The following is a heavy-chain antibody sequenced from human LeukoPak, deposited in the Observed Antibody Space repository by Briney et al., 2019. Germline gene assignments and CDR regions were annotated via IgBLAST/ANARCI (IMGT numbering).Heavy chain of an antibody. CDR3: ARGLWSRSGYYFDY. D-gene: IGHD3-22*01. V-gene: IGHV4-4*07. Sequence: SETLSLTCTVSGGSISSYYWCWIRQPAGKGLEWIGRIYTSGSTNYNPSLKSRVTMSVDTSKNQFSLKLSSVTAADTAVYYCARGLWSRSGYYFDYWGQGTLVTVSS. CDR1: GGSISSYY. CDR2: IYTSGST. J-gene: IGHJ4*02.